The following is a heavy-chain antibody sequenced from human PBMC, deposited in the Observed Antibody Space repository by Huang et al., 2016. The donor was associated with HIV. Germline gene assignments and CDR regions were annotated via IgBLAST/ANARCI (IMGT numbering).Heavy chain of an antibody. J-gene: IGHJ4*02. CDR1: GISISSDIHC. Sequence: QLQLQESGPRLLKPSETLSLTCTVSGISISSDIHCWDWLRQSPGKGLEWIGRVYYSGSTYYNPSLASRATVSVFTSKDQFSLQLTSVTATDTAVYYCARRGTGAVRPSVFDFWGRGTLVTVSS. V-gene: IGHV4-39*01. CDR2: VYYSGST. CDR3: ARRGTGAVRPSVFDF. D-gene: IGHD3-16*01.